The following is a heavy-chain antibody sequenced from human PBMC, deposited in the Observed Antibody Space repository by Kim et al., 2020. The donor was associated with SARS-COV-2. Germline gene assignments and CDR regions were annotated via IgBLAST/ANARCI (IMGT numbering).Heavy chain of an antibody. CDR1: GFTFGSYW. CDR3: ARDPSYAPLDY. D-gene: IGHD1-26*01. J-gene: IGHJ4*02. CDR2: IKQDGSEK. Sequence: GGSLRLSCAASGFTFGSYWMSWVRQAPGKGLEWVANIKQDGSEKYYVDSVKGRFTISRDNAKNSLYLQMNSLRAEDTAVYYCARDPSYAPLDYWGQGTLVTVSS. V-gene: IGHV3-7*01.